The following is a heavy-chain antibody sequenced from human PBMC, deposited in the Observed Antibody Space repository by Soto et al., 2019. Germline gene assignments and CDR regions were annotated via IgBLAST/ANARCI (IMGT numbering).Heavy chain of an antibody. CDR1: GFIFSDYY. CDR3: ARDVGQVVVVVAATPAFDY. V-gene: IGHV3-11*01. D-gene: IGHD2-15*01. J-gene: IGHJ4*02. CDR2: ISSSGSTI. Sequence: QVQLVESGGGLVKPGGSLRLSCAASGFIFSDYYMSWFRQAPGQGLEWDSYISSSGSTIYYADSVKGRYTIYRDNAKNSLYLQMNSVRADDTAVYYCARDVGQVVVVVAATPAFDYWGQGTLVTVSS.